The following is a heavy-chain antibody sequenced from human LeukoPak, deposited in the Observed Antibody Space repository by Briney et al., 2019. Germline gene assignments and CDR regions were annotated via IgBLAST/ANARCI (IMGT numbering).Heavy chain of an antibody. Sequence: GGSLRLPCAASGFTFSSYSMNWVRQAPGKGLQWVSSISNSGSYIYYADSIKGRFTISRDNGKNSLYLQMNSLRAEDTAVYYCARDSVRPDYWGQGTLVTVSS. CDR3: ARDSVRPDY. J-gene: IGHJ4*02. CDR2: ISNSGSYI. V-gene: IGHV3-21*06. D-gene: IGHD5/OR15-5a*01. CDR1: GFTFSSYS.